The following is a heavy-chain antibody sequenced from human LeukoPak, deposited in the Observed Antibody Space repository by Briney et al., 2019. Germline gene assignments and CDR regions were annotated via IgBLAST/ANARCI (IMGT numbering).Heavy chain of an antibody. Sequence: ASVKVSCKASGYTLTSYGISWVRQAPGQGLEWMGWINTNTGNPTYAQGFTGRFVFSLDTSVSTAYLQISSLKAEDTAVYYCARKADYYGSGSYFYEIRNWFDPWGQGTLVTVSS. V-gene: IGHV7-4-1*02. CDR1: GYTLTSYG. D-gene: IGHD3-10*01. J-gene: IGHJ5*02. CDR2: INTNTGNP. CDR3: ARKADYYGSGSYFYEIRNWFDP.